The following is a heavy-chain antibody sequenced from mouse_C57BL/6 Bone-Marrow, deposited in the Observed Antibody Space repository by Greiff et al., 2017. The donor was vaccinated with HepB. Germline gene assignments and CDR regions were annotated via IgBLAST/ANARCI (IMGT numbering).Heavy chain of an antibody. J-gene: IGHJ3*01. CDR3: ARLGDYDAAWFAY. CDR2: ISSGSSTI. D-gene: IGHD2-4*01. Sequence: EVKLVESGGGLVKPGGSLKLSCAASGFTFSDYGMHWVRQAPEKGLEWVAYISSGSSTIYYADTVKGRFTISRDKAKNTLFLQMTSLRSEDTAMYYCARLGDYDAAWFAYWGQGTLVTVSA. CDR1: GFTFSDYG. V-gene: IGHV5-17*01.